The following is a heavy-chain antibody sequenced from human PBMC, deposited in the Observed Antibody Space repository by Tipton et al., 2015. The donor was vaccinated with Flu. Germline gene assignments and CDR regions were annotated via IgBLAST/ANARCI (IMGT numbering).Heavy chain of an antibody. Sequence: QSGPEVKKPGASVKVSCKASGYTFTSYYMHWVRQAPGQGLEWMGIINPSGGSTSYAQKLQGRVTMTRDTSTSTVYMELSSLRSEDTAVYYCARDPRIVVVPAAIKGGLYFDYWGQGTLVTVSS. V-gene: IGHV1-46*04. CDR1: GYTFTSYY. J-gene: IGHJ4*02. D-gene: IGHD2-2*01. CDR3: ARDPRIVVVPAAIKGGLYFDY. CDR2: INPSGGST.